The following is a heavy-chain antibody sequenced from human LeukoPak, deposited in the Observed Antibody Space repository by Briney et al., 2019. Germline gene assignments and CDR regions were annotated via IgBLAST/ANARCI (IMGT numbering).Heavy chain of an antibody. CDR3: ARLDDYYGMDV. D-gene: IGHD2-2*03. Sequence: SETLSLTCTVSGGSISSYYWSWIRQPPGKGLEWIGYIYYSGSTNYNPSFKSRVTISVDTSKNQFSLKLSSVTAADTAVYYCARLDDYYGMDVWGQGTTVTVSS. V-gene: IGHV4-59*08. CDR1: GGSISSYY. J-gene: IGHJ6*02. CDR2: IYYSGST.